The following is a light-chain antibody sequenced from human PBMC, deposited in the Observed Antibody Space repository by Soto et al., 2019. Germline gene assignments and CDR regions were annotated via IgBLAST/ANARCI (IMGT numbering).Light chain of an antibody. CDR1: SGDVGAYNY. J-gene: IGLJ1*01. V-gene: IGLV2-11*01. CDR3: CSYAGSYLLYV. Sequence: QSALTQPASVSGSPGQSITISCTGTSGDVGAYNYVSWYQQHPGKAPRLMIYDVSKRPSGVPDRFSGSKSGNTASLTISGLQAEDEADYYCCSYAGSYLLYVFGTGTKLTVL. CDR2: DVS.